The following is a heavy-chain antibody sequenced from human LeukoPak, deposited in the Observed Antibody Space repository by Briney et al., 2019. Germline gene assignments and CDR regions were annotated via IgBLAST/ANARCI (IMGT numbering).Heavy chain of an antibody. J-gene: IGHJ4*02. Sequence: GGSLRLSCAASGCTFSSYAMSWVRQAPGKGLEWVSAISGSAVDTWYADSVKGRFTISRDNSEDTLYLQMNSLRAEDTAVYYCAKDSMVRGVIIPIWGQGTLITVSS. CDR3: AKDSMVRGVIIPI. V-gene: IGHV3-23*01. D-gene: IGHD3-10*01. CDR2: ISGSAVDT. CDR1: GCTFSSYA.